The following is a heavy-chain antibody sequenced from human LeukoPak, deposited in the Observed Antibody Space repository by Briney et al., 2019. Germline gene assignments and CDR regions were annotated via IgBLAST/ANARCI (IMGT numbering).Heavy chain of an antibody. CDR3: ARVGRDSQHLDY. CDR2: ISSSGDII. Sequence: GGSLRLSCVASGFTFSTYEMNWVRQAPRKGLEWISYISSSGDIIYYADSVRGRLTFSRDNAKNSLYLLMNSLRAEDTAVYYCARVGRDSQHLDYWGPGTLVTVSS. J-gene: IGHJ4*02. V-gene: IGHV3-48*03. CDR1: GFTFSTYE. D-gene: IGHD2-15*01.